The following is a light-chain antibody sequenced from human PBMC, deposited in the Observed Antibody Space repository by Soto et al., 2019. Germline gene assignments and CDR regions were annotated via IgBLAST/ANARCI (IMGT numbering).Light chain of an antibody. CDR1: SSDVGSYNL. Sequence: QSVLTQPASVSGSPGQSITISCTGTSSDVGSYNLVSWYQQHPGKAPKLMICEVSKRPSGVSNRFSGPKSGNTASLTISGLQAEDEADYYCCSYAGSSTFLVFGGGTKVTVL. CDR2: EVS. CDR3: CSYAGSSTFLV. V-gene: IGLV2-23*02. J-gene: IGLJ2*01.